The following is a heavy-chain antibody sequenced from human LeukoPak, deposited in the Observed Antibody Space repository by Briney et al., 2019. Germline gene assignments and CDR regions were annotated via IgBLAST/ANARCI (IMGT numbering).Heavy chain of an antibody. CDR1: GFTFSSNG. J-gene: IGHJ6*02. D-gene: IGHD4-11*01. CDR3: ARPYYSNYYYYGMDV. CDR2: IWYDGSNK. Sequence: PGGSLRLSCAASGFTFSSNGMHWVRQAPGKGLEWGGFIWYDGSNKYYADSVKGRFTISRDNSKNTLYLQMNSLRVEDTAVYYCARPYYSNYYYYGMDVWGQGTTVTVSS. V-gene: IGHV3-33*01.